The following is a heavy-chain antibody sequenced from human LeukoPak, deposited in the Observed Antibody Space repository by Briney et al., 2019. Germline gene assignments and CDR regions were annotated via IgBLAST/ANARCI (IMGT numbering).Heavy chain of an antibody. CDR2: IRYDGSNK. Sequence: GGTLSLSCAASGFTFGSSGLHWVWQAQGPGVELVAFIRYDGSNKYYADSVKGRFTISRDNSKNTLYPQKNSLGADDTAVFYCSKDRSPPPRCSSTSCYGVLGYWGQGTLVTVSS. D-gene: IGHD2-2*01. CDR3: SKDRSPPPRCSSTSCYGVLGY. J-gene: IGHJ4*02. V-gene: IGHV3-30*02. CDR1: GFTFGSSG.